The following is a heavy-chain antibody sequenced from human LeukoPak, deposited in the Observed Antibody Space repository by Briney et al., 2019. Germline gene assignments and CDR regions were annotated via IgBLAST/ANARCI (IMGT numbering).Heavy chain of an antibody. CDR1: GYTFTGYY. CDR2: INPNSDGP. Sequence: ASVKVSCKASGYTFTGYYMHWVRQAPGQGLEWMGGINPNSDGPKYAQKFQGRVTMTRDTSISTAYMELSRLRSDDTAVYYCARGTTVTTGELDYWAQGTLVTVSS. V-gene: IGHV1-2*02. J-gene: IGHJ4*02. D-gene: IGHD4-17*01. CDR3: ARGTTVTTGELDY.